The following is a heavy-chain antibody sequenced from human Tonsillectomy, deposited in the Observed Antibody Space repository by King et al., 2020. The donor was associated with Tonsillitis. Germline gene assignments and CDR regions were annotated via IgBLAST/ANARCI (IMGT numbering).Heavy chain of an antibody. CDR2: ISYDGSNK. CDR1: GFTFSSYG. D-gene: IGHD3-16*02. CDR3: AKRLHDYVWGGDRYEDYYHGMDV. Sequence: VQLVESGGGVVQPGRSLRLSCEASGFTFSSYGMHWVRQAPGKGLEWVAVISYDGSNKYYADSVKGRFTISRDNCKNTLYLQMNSLRAEDTSVYYCAKRLHDYVWGGDRYEDYYHGMDVWGQGTTVTVSS. J-gene: IGHJ6*02. V-gene: IGHV3-30*18.